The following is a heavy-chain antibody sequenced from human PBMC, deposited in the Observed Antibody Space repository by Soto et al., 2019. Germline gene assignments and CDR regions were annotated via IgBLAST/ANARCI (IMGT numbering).Heavy chain of an antibody. CDR1: GFTFSSYG. CDR2: ISYHGGNL. V-gene: IGHV3-30*18. CDR3: AKDRYCSGGDCYFDAFDI. Sequence: QVQLVESGGGVVQPGTSLRLSCAASGFTFSSYGMHWVRQAPGKGLEWVAVISYHGGNLYYADSVKGRFTISRDNSKNTLYLQMNSLRAEDTAVYYCAKDRYCSGGDCYFDAFDIWGQGTLVTVSS. D-gene: IGHD2-15*01. J-gene: IGHJ3*02.